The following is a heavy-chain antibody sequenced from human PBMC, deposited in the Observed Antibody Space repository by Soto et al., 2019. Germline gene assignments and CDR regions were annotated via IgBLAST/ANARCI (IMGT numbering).Heavy chain of an antibody. V-gene: IGHV3-23*01. CDR2: ISGSGGST. Sequence: EVQLLESGGGLVQPGGSLRLSCAASGFTFSSYAMSWVRQAPGKGLEWVSAISGSGGSTYYADSVKGRFTISRDNSKNTLYLQMNSLRAEDTAVYYCAKAVVVVPATATALDYWGQGTLVNVSS. CDR3: AKAVVVVPATATALDY. D-gene: IGHD2-2*01. CDR1: GFTFSSYA. J-gene: IGHJ4*02.